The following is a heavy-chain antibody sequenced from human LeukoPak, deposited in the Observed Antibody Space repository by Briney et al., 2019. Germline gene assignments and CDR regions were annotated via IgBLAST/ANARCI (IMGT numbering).Heavy chain of an antibody. CDR1: GYTFTSYY. CDR3: ARDGDGQLGD. CDR2: IETGAGNP. V-gene: IGHV7-4-1*02. D-gene: IGHD1-1*01. J-gene: IGHJ4*02. Sequence: ASVTVSCKASGYTFTSYYMHWVRQAPGQGLEWMGWIETGAGNPTYARGFTGRFVFSLDTSVNTAYLQISNLKAEDTAVYYCARDGDGQLGDWGQGSLVTVSS.